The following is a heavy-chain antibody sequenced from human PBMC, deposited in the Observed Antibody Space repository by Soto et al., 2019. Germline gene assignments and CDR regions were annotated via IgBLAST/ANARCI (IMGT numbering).Heavy chain of an antibody. CDR3: ASNLEYYYDSSGYSQFDY. Sequence: SETLSLTCTVSGGSISSSSYYWGWIRQPPGTGLEWIGSIYYSGSTYYNPSLKSRVTISVDTSKNQFSLSLSSVTAADTAVYYCASNLEYYYDSSGYSQFDYWGQVTLVTFSS. J-gene: IGHJ4*02. CDR1: GGSISSSSYY. CDR2: IYYSGST. D-gene: IGHD3-22*01. V-gene: IGHV4-39*01.